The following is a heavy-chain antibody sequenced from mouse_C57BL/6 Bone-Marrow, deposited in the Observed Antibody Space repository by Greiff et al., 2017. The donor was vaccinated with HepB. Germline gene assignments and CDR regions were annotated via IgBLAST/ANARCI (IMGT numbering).Heavy chain of an antibody. CDR3: ANNYYSNSDYAMDY. CDR2: IYPRDGST. V-gene: IGHV1-85*01. J-gene: IGHJ4*01. CDR1: GYTFTSYD. Sequence: QVQLQQSGPELVKPGASVKLSCKASGYTFTSYDINWVKQRPGQGLEWIGWIYPRDGSTKYNEKFKGKATLTVDTSSSTAHMELHSLTSEDSAVYFCANNYYSNSDYAMDYWGQGTSVTVSS. D-gene: IGHD2-5*01.